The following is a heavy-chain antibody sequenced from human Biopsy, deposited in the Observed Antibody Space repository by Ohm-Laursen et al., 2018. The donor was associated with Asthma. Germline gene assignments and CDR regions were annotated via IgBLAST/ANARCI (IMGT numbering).Heavy chain of an antibody. CDR3: ARAVDFSHYYGIDV. V-gene: IGHV1-18*01. Sequence: GASVKVSCKTSGYTFNSAGIPWVRQAPGQGLEWMGWISVYNGNTKVAQKLQDRVTMITDTSTSTAYMELRSLRSDDTAVYYCARAVDFSHYYGIDVWGKGTTVTVSP. CDR1: GYTFNSAG. J-gene: IGHJ6*04. D-gene: IGHD4-23*01. CDR2: ISVYNGNT.